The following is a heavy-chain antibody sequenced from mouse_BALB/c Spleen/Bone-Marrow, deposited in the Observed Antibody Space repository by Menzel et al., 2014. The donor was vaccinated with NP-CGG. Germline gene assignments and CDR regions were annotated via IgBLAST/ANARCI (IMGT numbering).Heavy chain of an antibody. Sequence: EVQLQESGGGLVKPGGSLKLSCAASGFTFSSYAMSWVRQTPEKRLEWVASISSGGSTYYPDSVKGRFTISRDNARNILYLQMSSLRSVDTAMYYCARGGLRYFDVWGAGTTVTVSS. CDR1: GFTFSSYA. CDR3: ARGGLRYFDV. D-gene: IGHD3-2*02. V-gene: IGHV5-6-5*01. CDR2: ISSGGST. J-gene: IGHJ1*01.